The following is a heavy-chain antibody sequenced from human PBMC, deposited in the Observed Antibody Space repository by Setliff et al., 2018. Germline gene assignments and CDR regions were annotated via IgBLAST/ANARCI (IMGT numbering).Heavy chain of an antibody. V-gene: IGHV4-34*01. CDR2: INHSGST. J-gene: IGHJ4*02. D-gene: IGHD2-15*01. CDR3: ARGVSGVSWTPRY. Sequence: SETLSLTCAVYGGSFSGHYWSWIRQSPGKGLGWIGEINHSGSTNYNPSLRSRVTVLVDTSKNQVSLRVISVTAADTAVYYCARGVSGVSWTPRYWGRGTLVTVSS. CDR1: GGSFSGHY.